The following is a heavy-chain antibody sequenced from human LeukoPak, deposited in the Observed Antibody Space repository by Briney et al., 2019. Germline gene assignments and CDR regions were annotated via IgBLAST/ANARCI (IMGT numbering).Heavy chain of an antibody. Sequence: PGGSLRLSCAASGFTLSSYAMSWVRQAPGKGLEWVSVISGSGGTTYYADSVKGRFTISRDSSKTTVYLQMNSLSAEDTAVYNCAEGSGSLDYWGQGTLVTISS. CDR3: AEGSGSLDY. D-gene: IGHD1-26*01. J-gene: IGHJ4*02. V-gene: IGHV3-23*01. CDR2: ISGSGGTT. CDR1: GFTLSSYA.